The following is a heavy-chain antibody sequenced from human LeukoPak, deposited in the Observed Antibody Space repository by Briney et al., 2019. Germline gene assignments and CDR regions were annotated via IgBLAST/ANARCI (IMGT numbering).Heavy chain of an antibody. CDR1: GFTVSSNY. V-gene: IGHV3-66*01. Sequence: GGSLRLFCAASGFTVSSNYMSWVRQAPGKGLECVSVIYGGGDTYYADSVKGRFTISRDNSKNTLSLQVNSLRAEDTAVYYCATLGSGWYVGYWGQGTLVTVSS. J-gene: IGHJ4*02. CDR2: IYGGGDT. CDR3: ATLGSGWYVGY. D-gene: IGHD6-19*01.